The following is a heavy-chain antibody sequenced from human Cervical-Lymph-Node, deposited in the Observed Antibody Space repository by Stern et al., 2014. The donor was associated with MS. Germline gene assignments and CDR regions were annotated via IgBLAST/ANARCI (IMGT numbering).Heavy chain of an antibody. CDR2: IDWNDKT. Sequence: ESGPALVKPTQTLTLTCTFSGFSLVTSGVRVSWIRQPPGKALEWLARIDWNDKTFYNTSLMTRLTISKDTSENQVVLTMTNVDPVDTATYYCARMMGSGYRHYFDYWGQGTPVTVS. J-gene: IGHJ4*02. CDR3: ARMMGSGYRHYFDY. CDR1: GFSLVTSGVR. D-gene: IGHD3-3*01. V-gene: IGHV2-70*04.